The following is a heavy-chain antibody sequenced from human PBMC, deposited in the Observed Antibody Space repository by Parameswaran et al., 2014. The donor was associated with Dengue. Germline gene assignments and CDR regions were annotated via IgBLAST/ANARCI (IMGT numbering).Heavy chain of an antibody. D-gene: IGHD6-13*01. CDR3: ARLAAAPNYYYYGMDV. Sequence: VRQAPGKGLEWIGYIYYSGSTNYNPSLKSRVTISVDTSKNQFSLKLSSVTAADTAVYYCARLAAAPNYYYYGMDVWGQGTTVTV. J-gene: IGHJ6*02. V-gene: IGHV4-59*08. CDR2: IYYSGST.